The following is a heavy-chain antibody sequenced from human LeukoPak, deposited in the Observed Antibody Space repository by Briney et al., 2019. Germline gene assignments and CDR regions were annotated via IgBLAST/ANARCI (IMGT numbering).Heavy chain of an antibody. Sequence: GGSLTLSCAASGLRFSSYWMNWVRQAPGKGLEWVGRIASKTDGGTTDYAAPVKGRFTISRDDSKNTLFLQMNSLKTEDTAVYYCTTGIRGDCGQGTLVTVSS. V-gene: IGHV3-15*04. CDR1: GLRFSSYW. J-gene: IGHJ4*02. CDR2: IASKTDGGTT. CDR3: TTGIRGD.